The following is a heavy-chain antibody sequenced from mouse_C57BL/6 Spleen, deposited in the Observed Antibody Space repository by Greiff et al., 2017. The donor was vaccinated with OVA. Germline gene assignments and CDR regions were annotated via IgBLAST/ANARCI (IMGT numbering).Heavy chain of an antibody. Sequence: VKLVESGPELVKPGASVKISCKASGYAFSSSWMNWVKQRPGKGLEWIGRIYPGDGDTNYNGKFKGKATLTADKYTSTAYMQLSSLTSEDYAVYFCARNWDRGYYFDYWGQGTTLTVSS. J-gene: IGHJ2*01. CDR2: IYPGDGDT. V-gene: IGHV1-82*01. CDR3: ARNWDRGYYFDY. D-gene: IGHD4-1*01. CDR1: GYAFSSSW.